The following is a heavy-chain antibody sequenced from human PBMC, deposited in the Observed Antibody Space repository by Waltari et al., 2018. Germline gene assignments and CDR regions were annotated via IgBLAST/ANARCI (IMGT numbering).Heavy chain of an antibody. Sequence: GAEVKKPGASVKGSCKASGYTFTGYYMHWVRQAPGQGLEWMGRINPNSGGTNYAQKFQGRVTMTRDTSISTAYMELSRLRSDDTAVYYCARLHIVVVPAAMGDDAFDIWGQGTMVTVSS. J-gene: IGHJ3*02. CDR1: GYTFTGYY. D-gene: IGHD2-2*01. V-gene: IGHV1-2*06. CDR3: ARLHIVVVPAAMGDDAFDI. CDR2: INPNSGGT.